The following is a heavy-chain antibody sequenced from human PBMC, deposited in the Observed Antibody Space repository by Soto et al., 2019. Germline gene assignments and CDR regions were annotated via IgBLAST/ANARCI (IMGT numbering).Heavy chain of an antibody. CDR1: GYTFTSYD. D-gene: IGHD3-3*01. J-gene: IGHJ6*03. Sequence: ASVKVSCKASGYTFTSYDINWVRQATGQGLEWMGWMNPNSGNTGYAQKFQGRVTMTRNTSISTAYMELSSLRSEDTAVYYCARTRLRFLEWFPTQDTASYYYYHMDVWGKGTTVTVSS. CDR3: ARTRLRFLEWFPTQDTASYYYYHMDV. CDR2: MNPNSGNT. V-gene: IGHV1-8*01.